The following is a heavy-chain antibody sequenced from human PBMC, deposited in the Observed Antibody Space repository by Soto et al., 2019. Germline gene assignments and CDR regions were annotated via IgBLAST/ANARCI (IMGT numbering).Heavy chain of an antibody. Sequence: EVQLVESGGGLVKPGGSLRLSCAASGFTFSSYSMNWVRQAPGKGLEWVSSISSSSSYIYYADSVKGRFTISRDNAKNSLYLQMNSLRAEDTAVYYCARVCYGDYGPTDYWGQGTLVTVSS. D-gene: IGHD4-17*01. CDR1: GFTFSSYS. CDR3: ARVCYGDYGPTDY. V-gene: IGHV3-21*01. CDR2: ISSSSSYI. J-gene: IGHJ4*02.